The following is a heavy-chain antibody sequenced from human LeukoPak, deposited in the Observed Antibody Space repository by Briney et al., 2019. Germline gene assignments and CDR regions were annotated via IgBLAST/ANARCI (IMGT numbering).Heavy chain of an antibody. CDR3: AKDAQRGFDYSNSLEY. J-gene: IGHJ4*02. CDR1: GFIFSHYG. Sequence: PGRSLRLSCAASGFIFSHYGMHWVRQAPGKGLEWVAVIWHDGSSKYYADSVTGRFTISRDNSENTVYLQMNSLRAEDTAVYYCAKDAQRGFDYSNSLEYWGQGDLVTVSS. D-gene: IGHD4-11*01. CDR2: IWHDGSSK. V-gene: IGHV3-33*06.